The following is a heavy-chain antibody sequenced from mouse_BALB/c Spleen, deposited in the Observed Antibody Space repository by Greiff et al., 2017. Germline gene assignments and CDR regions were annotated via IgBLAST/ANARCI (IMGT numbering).Heavy chain of an antibody. CDR3: ARENAGYEGFAY. Sequence: EVQLQESGPGLVKPSQSLSLTCTVTGYSITSDYAWNWIRQFPGNNLGWMGYISYSGSTRYNPSLKSRISITRDTSRNQFFLQLNSVTTEDTATYYCARENAGYEGFAYWGQGTLVTVSA. J-gene: IGHJ3*01. CDR1: GYSITSDYA. CDR2: ISYSGST. V-gene: IGHV3-2*02. D-gene: IGHD3-1*01.